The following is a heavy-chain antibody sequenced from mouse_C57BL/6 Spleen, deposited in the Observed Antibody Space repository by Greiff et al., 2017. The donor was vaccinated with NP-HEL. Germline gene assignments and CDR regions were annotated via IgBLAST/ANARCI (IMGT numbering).Heavy chain of an antibody. CDR2: ISYSGST. V-gene: IGHV3-1*01. J-gene: IGHJ3*01. D-gene: IGHD2-10*02. CDR3: ARGYGNAWFAY. Sequence: EVQLQESGPGMVKPSQSLSLTCTVTGYSITSGYDWHWIRHFPGNKLEWMGYISYSGSTNYNPSLKSRISITHDTSKNHFFLKLNSVTTEDTATYYCARGYGNAWFAYWGQGTLVTVSA. CDR1: GYSITSGYD.